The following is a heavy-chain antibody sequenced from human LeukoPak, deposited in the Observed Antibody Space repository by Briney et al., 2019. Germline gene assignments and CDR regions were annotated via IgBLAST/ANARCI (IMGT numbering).Heavy chain of an antibody. Sequence: PGGSLRLSCAASGFTVIRNYISWVRQAPGKGLEWVSVLYSGGTTYYADSVKGRFTISRDNSKNTVFLQMNSLRVEDTAVYYCARWDSYGWLQHWGEGTLVTVSS. CDR3: ARWDSYGWLQH. CDR1: GFTVIRNY. CDR2: LYSGGTT. J-gene: IGHJ1*01. V-gene: IGHV3-53*01. D-gene: IGHD5-18*01.